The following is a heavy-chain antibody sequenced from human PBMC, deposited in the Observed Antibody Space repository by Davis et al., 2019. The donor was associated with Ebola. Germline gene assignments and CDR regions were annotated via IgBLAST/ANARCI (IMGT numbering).Heavy chain of an antibody. D-gene: IGHD3-22*01. V-gene: IGHV3-33*01. CDR3: ARPRITMIVAHAFDI. CDR1: GFTFSSYG. CDR2: IWYDGSNK. Sequence: GESLKISCAASGFTFSSYGMHWVRQAPGKGLEWVAVIWYDGSNKYYADSVKGRFSISRDNSKNTLYLQMNSLRAEDTAVYYCARPRITMIVAHAFDIWGQGTMVTVSS. J-gene: IGHJ3*02.